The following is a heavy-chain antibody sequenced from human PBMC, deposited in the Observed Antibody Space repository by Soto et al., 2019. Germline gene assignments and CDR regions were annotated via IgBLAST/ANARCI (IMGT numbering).Heavy chain of an antibody. V-gene: IGHV3-23*01. CDR1: GFTFSSYA. CDR3: ATSRYCSSTSCAIGYYYMDV. J-gene: IGHJ6*03. D-gene: IGHD2-2*01. CDR2: ISGSGGST. Sequence: GGSLRLSCAASGFTFSSYAMSWVRQAPGKGLEWVSAISGSGGSTYYADSVKGRFTISRDNSKNTLYLQMNSLRAEDTAVYYCATSRYCSSTSCAIGYYYMDVWGKGTTVTGLL.